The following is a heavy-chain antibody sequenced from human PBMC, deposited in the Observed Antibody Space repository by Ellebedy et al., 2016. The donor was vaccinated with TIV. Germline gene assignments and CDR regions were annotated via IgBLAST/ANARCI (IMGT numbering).Heavy chain of an antibody. Sequence: AASVKVSCKASGGSFSSYVISWVRQAPGQGLEWMGGIIPVLETPNYAQKFQGRLTVSADKSTNTAYMELSSFTSEDTAVYYCAADLASVGQWGQGTLVIVPS. V-gene: IGHV1-69*10. CDR3: AADLASVGQ. CDR1: GGSFSSYV. CDR2: IIPVLETP. J-gene: IGHJ1*01. D-gene: IGHD1-26*01.